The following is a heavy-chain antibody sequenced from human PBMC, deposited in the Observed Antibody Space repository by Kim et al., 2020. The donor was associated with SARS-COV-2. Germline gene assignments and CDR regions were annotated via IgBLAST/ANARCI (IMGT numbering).Heavy chain of an antibody. CDR2: NYHSRST. V-gene: IGHV4-38-2*02. CDR1: GYSISSGYY. CDR3: ASTYYYGSGRLECDP. J-gene: IGHJ5*02. D-gene: IGHD3-10*01. Sequence: SETLSLTCTVSGYSISSGYYWCWIRQPPVKGLEWIGSNYHSRSTYYNPSLKSRVTISVVTSKNQFSLKLSSVTAADTAVYYCASTYYYGSGRLECDPWGQGTLVSVSS.